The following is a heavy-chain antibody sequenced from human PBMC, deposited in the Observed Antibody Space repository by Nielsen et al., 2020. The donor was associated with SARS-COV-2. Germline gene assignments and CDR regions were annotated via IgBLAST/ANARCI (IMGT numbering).Heavy chain of an antibody. V-gene: IGHV4-4*02. Sequence: SETLSLTCAVSGGTVSSNDWWTLVRTSPGKGLEWLGEDSHSGRTNYSPSLKSRVTLSMDNSRRQFSLRLASVSAADTAVYFCARGHLVVVPSPILGLGPFFYSFYLDVWGKGTTVIVSS. CDR1: GGTVSSNDW. CDR2: DSHSGRT. CDR3: ARGHLVVVPSPILGLGPFFYSFYLDV. J-gene: IGHJ6*03. D-gene: IGHD2-2*02.